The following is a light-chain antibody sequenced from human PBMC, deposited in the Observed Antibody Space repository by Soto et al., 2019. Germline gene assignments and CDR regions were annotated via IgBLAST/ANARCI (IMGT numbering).Light chain of an antibody. V-gene: IGKV1-5*03. CDR3: QHYNSYSEA. CDR2: KAS. CDR1: QTISSW. J-gene: IGKJ1*01. Sequence: DIQMTQSPSTLSGSVGDRVTITCRASQTISSWLAWYQQKPGKAPKLLTYKASTLKSGVPSRFSGSGSGTEFTLTISRLQPDDFATDYCQHYNSYSEAFGQGTKVELK.